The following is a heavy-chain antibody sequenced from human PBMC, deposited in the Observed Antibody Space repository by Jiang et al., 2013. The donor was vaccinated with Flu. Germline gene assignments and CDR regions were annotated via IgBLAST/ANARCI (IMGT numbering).Heavy chain of an antibody. CDR1: GYSFTNYW. J-gene: IGHJ2*01. V-gene: IGHV5-51*01. CDR2: TFPGDSDT. CDR3: AGRAVVRGLHYWYFDL. D-gene: IGHD3-10*02. Sequence: GAEVKKPGESLKISCQGSGYSFTNYWIAWVRQLPGKGLEYMGNTFPGDSDTRLSPSFQGQVTISVDKSISTAYLQWSSLKASDSAMYYCAGRAVVRGLHYWYFDLWGPGTQVTVSS.